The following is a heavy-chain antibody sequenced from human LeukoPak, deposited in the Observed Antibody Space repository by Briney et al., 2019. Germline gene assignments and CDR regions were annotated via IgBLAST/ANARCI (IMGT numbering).Heavy chain of an antibody. D-gene: IGHD2-15*01. CDR1: GFTFSNFG. J-gene: IGHJ4*02. CDR3: AKERCSGSACYIFDS. CDR2: ISYDGSNT. V-gene: IGHV3-30*18. Sequence: PGGSLRLSCAASGFTFSNFGMHWVRHTPGKGLECVAVISYDGSNTYYADSVKGRFTISRDNSKSTLSLQLSSLGVEDTAVYYCAKERCSGSACYIFDSWGQGTLVIVSA.